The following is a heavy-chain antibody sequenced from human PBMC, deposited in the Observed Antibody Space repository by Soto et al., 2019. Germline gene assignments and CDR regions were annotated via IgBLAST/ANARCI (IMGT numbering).Heavy chain of an antibody. CDR3: AKEAKVPPRPLLLWFGELSA. J-gene: IGHJ5*02. D-gene: IGHD3-10*01. CDR1: GFTFSSYG. V-gene: IGHV3-30*18. Sequence: GGSLRLSCAASGFTFSSYGMHWVRQAPGKGLEWVAVISYDGSNKYYADSVKGRFTISRDNSKNTLYLQMNSLRAEDTAVYYCAKEAKVPPRPLLLWFGELSAWGQGTLVTVSS. CDR2: ISYDGSNK.